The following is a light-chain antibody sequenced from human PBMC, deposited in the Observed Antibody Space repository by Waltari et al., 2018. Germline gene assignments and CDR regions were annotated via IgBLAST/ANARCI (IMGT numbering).Light chain of an antibody. J-gene: IGLJ1*01. Sequence: SSELTQDPVVSVALVQTVRITCQGDSLRYYYATWYHQKPGQAPVLVMYGKNNRPSGIPDRFSGSYSGTTASLIITGAQAEDEGDYYCNSRDSRGHPLVFGTGTKVTVL. CDR2: GKN. CDR3: NSRDSRGHPLV. CDR1: SLRYYY. V-gene: IGLV3-19*01.